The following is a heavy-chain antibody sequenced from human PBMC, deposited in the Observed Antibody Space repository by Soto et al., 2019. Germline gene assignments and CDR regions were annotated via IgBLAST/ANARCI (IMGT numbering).Heavy chain of an antibody. CDR3: AKDRIDYGDYRGFEY. J-gene: IGHJ4*02. V-gene: IGHV3-23*01. CDR2: VSGSGRNT. Sequence: EVQLLESGGGLVQPGGSLRLSCAASGFTFSSYAMTWVRQAPGKGLEWVSSVSGSGRNTYYADSVKGRFTISRDHSKNTLYLQMKSLRAEDTAVYYCAKDRIDYGDYRGFEYWGQGTLVTVSS. CDR1: GFTFSSYA. D-gene: IGHD4-17*01.